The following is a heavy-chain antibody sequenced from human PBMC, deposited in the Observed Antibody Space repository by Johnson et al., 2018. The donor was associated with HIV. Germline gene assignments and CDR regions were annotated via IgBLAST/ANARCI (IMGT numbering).Heavy chain of an antibody. D-gene: IGHD2/OR15-2a*01. CDR3: VRDRALSHPGGAFDI. J-gene: IGHJ3*02. V-gene: IGHV3-66*01. Sequence: VQLVESGGGLVQPGRSLRLSCAASGFTFSSYAMHWVRQAPGKGLEWVSVIYSGGSTYYADSVTGRFTISRDISKNTLYLQMNSLRAEDTAVYYCVRDRALSHPGGAFDIWGRGTVVTVSS. CDR2: IYSGGST. CDR1: GFTFSSYA.